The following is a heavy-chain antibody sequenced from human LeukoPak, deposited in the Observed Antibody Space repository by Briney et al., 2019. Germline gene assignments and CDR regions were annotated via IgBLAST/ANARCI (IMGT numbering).Heavy chain of an antibody. Sequence: PSETLSLTCTVSGGSISSGGYYWSWIRQHPGKGLEWIRYIYYSGSTYYNPSLKSRVTISVDTSKNQFSLKLSSVTAADTAVYYCARVPIIGGSGVPYGMDVWGQGTTVTVSS. J-gene: IGHJ6*02. CDR2: IYYSGST. D-gene: IGHD3-10*01. V-gene: IGHV4-31*03. CDR3: ARVPIIGGSGVPYGMDV. CDR1: GGSISSGGYY.